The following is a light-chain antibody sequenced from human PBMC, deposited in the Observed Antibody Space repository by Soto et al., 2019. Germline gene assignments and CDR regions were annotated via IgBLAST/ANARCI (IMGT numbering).Light chain of an antibody. J-gene: IGKJ1*01. CDR3: QQYESQPRT. CDR1: QGISSY. V-gene: IGKV1-8*01. CDR2: AAS. Sequence: AIRMTQSPSSFSASTADRVTITCRASQGISSYLVWYQQKPGKAPKLLIYAASTLQRVVPSRLSGSGAVTKFPLTISCLQFEDFATNWFQQYESQPRTIGKGTK.